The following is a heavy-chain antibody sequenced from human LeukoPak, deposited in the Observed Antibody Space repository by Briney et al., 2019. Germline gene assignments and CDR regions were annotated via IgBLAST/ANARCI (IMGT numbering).Heavy chain of an antibody. D-gene: IGHD1-20*01. J-gene: IGHJ4*02. Sequence: ASVKVSCKTSGYTFATYSIHWVRQAPGQGLEWVGIVNPSGGTTKYAQKFQGRVTMTRDTSTSTVYMELSSLRSEDTAVYYCAREYNWNDYFDYWGQGTLVTVSS. CDR2: VNPSGGTT. V-gene: IGHV1-46*01. CDR3: AREYNWNDYFDY. CDR1: GYTFATYS.